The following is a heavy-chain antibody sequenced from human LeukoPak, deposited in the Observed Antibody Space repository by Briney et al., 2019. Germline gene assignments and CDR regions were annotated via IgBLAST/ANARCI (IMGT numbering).Heavy chain of an antibody. D-gene: IGHD3-22*01. J-gene: IGHJ4*02. V-gene: IGHV4-34*01. CDR2: INHSGST. Sequence: SETLSLTCAVYGGSFSGYYWSWIRQPPGKGLEWIGEINHSGSTNYNPSLKSRVTISVDTSKNQFSLKLSSVTAADTAVYYCARGSTYYDSSGQVPFDYWGQGTLVTVSS. CDR1: GGSFSGYY. CDR3: ARGSTYYDSSGQVPFDY.